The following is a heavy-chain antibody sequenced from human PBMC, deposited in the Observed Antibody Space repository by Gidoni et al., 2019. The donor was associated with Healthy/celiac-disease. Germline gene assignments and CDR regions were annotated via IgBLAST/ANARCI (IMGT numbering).Heavy chain of an antibody. D-gene: IGHD3-3*01. Sequence: EVQLLESGGGLVQPGGSLRLSCAASGFTFSSYAMSWVRQAPGKGLEWVSAISGSGGSTYYADSVKGRFTISRDNSKNTLYLQMNSLRAEDTAVYYCAKGPLFWSGYSPNWFDPWGQGTLVTVSS. CDR3: AKGPLFWSGYSPNWFDP. CDR2: ISGSGGST. V-gene: IGHV3-23*01. CDR1: GFTFSSYA. J-gene: IGHJ5*02.